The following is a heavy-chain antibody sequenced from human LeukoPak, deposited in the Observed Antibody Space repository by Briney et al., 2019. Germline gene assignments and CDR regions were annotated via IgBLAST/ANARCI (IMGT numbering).Heavy chain of an antibody. D-gene: IGHD1-1*01. Sequence: PGGPLRLSCIVSGFSFSNYWMTWVRQAPAKGLEWMANINQDESETNYVDSVKGRFIISRDNAKNSVFLRMNSLRAEDTAMYYCARVRSPPGDNSNYRPVDQWGQGILVTVSS. J-gene: IGHJ4*02. CDR3: ARVRSPPGDNSNYRPVDQ. CDR1: GFSFSNYW. V-gene: IGHV3-7*03. CDR2: INQDESET.